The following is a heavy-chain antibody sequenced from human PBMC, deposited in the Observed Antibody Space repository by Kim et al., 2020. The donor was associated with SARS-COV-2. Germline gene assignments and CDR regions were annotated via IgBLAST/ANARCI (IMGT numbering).Heavy chain of an antibody. V-gene: IGHV4-59*13. CDR2: IYYSGST. CDR1: GGSISSYY. CDR3: ARGDYGGNSLFLDY. Sequence: SETLSLTCTVSGGSISSYYWSWIRQPPGKGLEWIGYIYYSGSTHYNPSLKSRVTISVDTSKNQFSLKLSSVTAADTAVYYCARGDYGGNSLFLDYWGQGTLVTVSS. D-gene: IGHD4-17*01. J-gene: IGHJ4*02.